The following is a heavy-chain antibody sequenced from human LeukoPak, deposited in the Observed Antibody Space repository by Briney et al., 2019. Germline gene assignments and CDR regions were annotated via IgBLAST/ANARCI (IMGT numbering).Heavy chain of an antibody. CDR3: ARSRYSSSPDY. CDR1: GGTFTSYA. V-gene: IGHV1-69*04. D-gene: IGHD6-13*01. J-gene: IGHJ4*02. Sequence: GASVTVSCKATGGTFTSYAISWVRQAPGQGLEWMGRIIATLGTANYAQKFQGRVTITADKSTSTAYVELSRLRSDDTAVYYCARSRYSSSPDYWGQGTLVTVSS. CDR2: IIATLGTA.